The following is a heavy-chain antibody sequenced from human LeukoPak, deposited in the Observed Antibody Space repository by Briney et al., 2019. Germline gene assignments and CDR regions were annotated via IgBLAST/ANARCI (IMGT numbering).Heavy chain of an antibody. V-gene: IGHV3-66*01. D-gene: IGHD3-10*01. J-gene: IGHJ6*03. CDR3: ARGPGEGRGFCLPYYHHYMDV. Sequence: GGSLRLSCAASGFAVSQSYMTGGRQAPGKGLERVAGNYSCGATFYAGSVSGRFTISRDSSRSILVLEMASLRAEDPAVYYCARGPGEGRGFCLPYYHHYMDVWGEGTTVTVSS. CDR1: GFAVSQSY. CDR2: NYSCGAT.